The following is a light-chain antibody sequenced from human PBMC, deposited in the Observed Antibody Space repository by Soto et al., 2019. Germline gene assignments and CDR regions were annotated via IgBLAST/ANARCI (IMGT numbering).Light chain of an antibody. CDR2: DAS. Sequence: EIVLTQSPATLSLSPGERATISCRASQSVGSFLAWYQHKPGQAPRLLIYDASTRAPGIPARFSGSRSATDFTLTISSLEPEDFAVYYCHQRSNLWTFGPGTKVEIK. CDR1: QSVGSF. V-gene: IGKV3-11*01. J-gene: IGKJ3*01. CDR3: HQRSNLWT.